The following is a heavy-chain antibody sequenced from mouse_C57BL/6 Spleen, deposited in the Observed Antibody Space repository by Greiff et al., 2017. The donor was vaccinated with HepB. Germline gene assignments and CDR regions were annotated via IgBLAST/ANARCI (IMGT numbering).Heavy chain of an antibody. Sequence: VQLKESGPGLVKPSQSLSLTCSVTGYSITSGYYWNWIRQFPGNKLEWMGYISYDGSNNYKPSLKNRIPITRDTTKNQFFLKLNSVTTEDTATYYCAREWGICYDYDGGFAYWGQGTLVTVSA. CDR1: GYSITSGYY. J-gene: IGHJ3*01. D-gene: IGHD2-4*01. CDR3: AREWGICYDYDGGFAY. V-gene: IGHV3-6*01. CDR2: ISYDGSN.